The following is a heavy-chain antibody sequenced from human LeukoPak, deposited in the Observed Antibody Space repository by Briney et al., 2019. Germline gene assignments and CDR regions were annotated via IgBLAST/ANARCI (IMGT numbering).Heavy chain of an antibody. D-gene: IGHD1-14*01. V-gene: IGHV3-23*01. Sequence: PGGSLRLSCAASGFTFGGYAMSWVRQAPGKGLEWVSAISGSGGSTYYVDSVKGRFTISRDKSKNTLYLQMNSLRAEGTAVYYCAKQTGYYYYYYMDVWGKGTTVTVSS. J-gene: IGHJ6*03. CDR2: ISGSGGST. CDR1: GFTFGGYA. CDR3: AKQTGYYYYYYMDV.